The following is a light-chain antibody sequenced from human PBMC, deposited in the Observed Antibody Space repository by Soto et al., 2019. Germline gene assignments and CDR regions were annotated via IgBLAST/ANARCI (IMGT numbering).Light chain of an antibody. Sequence: DIQMTQSPSSLSASVGDRVTITCRASQGVSAYLLWYQQRQGRDPKLLIYAASNLLSGIPSRFSASGSGANFTLTISSLPTEDFATYDCQQSYRPPHTFGQAAKLETK. CDR1: QGVSAY. CDR2: AAS. CDR3: QQSYRPPHT. J-gene: IGKJ2*01. V-gene: IGKV1-39*01.